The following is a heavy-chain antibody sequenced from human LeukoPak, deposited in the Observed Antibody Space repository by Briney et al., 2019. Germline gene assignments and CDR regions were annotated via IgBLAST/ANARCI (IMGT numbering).Heavy chain of an antibody. Sequence: PGGSLRLSCAASGFTFSSYSMNWVRQAPGKGLEWVSSISSSSSYIYYADSVKGRFTTSRDNAKNSLYLQMNSLRAEDTAVYYCARQYCSSTSCYTWDYYFDYWGQGTLVTVSS. V-gene: IGHV3-21*01. CDR1: GFTFSSYS. CDR2: ISSSSSYI. D-gene: IGHD2-2*02. J-gene: IGHJ4*02. CDR3: ARQYCSSTSCYTWDYYFDY.